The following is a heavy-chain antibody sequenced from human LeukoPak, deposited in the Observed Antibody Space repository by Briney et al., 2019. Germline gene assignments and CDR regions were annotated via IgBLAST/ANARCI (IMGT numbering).Heavy chain of an antibody. V-gene: IGHV4-34*01. J-gene: IGHJ6*02. CDR3: AIQDEYSRLQCYYCMDV. Sequence: PSETLSLTCAVYGVSFSGNYWSRIRQSPGNGLEWIGEINHRRNINYNPSLKSRVTISVDTSKNQFSLKLSSVAAADTAVYYCAIQDEYSRLQCYYCMDVWGQGTTVTVSS. CDR2: INHRRNI. CDR1: GVSFSGNY. D-gene: IGHD6-6*01.